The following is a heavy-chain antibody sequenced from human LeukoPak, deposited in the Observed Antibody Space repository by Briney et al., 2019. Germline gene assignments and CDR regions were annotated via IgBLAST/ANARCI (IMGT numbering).Heavy chain of an antibody. D-gene: IGHD2-8*01. J-gene: IGHJ6*03. V-gene: IGHV3-11*01. Sequence: GGSLRLSCAASGFTFSDYYMSWIRQAPGKGLEWVSYISHSGRTMYYADSVKGRFTISRDNAKNSLYLQMNSLRAGDTAVYYCARDSIVRGNIGNDMDVWGKGTTVIVSS. CDR1: GFTFSDYY. CDR3: ARDSIVRGNIGNDMDV. CDR2: ISHSGRTM.